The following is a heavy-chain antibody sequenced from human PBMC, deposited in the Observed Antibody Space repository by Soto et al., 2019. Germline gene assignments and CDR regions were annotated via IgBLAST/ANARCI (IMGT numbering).Heavy chain of an antibody. J-gene: IGHJ6*03. CDR2: ISWNSGSI. Sequence: EVQLVESGGGLVQPGRSLRLSCAASGFTFDDYAMHWVRQAPGKGLEWVSGISWNSGSIGYADSVKGRFTISRDNAKNSLYLQMNSLSAEDTALYYCAKGVARYPPYYMDVWGKGTTVTVSS. CDR3: AKGVARYPPYYMDV. V-gene: IGHV3-9*01. CDR1: GFTFDDYA. D-gene: IGHD3-9*01.